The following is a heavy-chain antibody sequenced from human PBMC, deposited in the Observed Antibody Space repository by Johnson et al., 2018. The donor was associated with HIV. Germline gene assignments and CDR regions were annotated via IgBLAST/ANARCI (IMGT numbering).Heavy chain of an antibody. CDR2: ISYDGSNK. Sequence: QVQLVESGGGVVQPGRSLRLSCAASGFTFSSYAMHWVRQAPGKGLEWVEVISYDGSNKYYADSVKGRFTISRDNSKNTLYLQMNSLRAEDTAVYYCARDNPGYCSGGSCHDAFDIWGQGTMVTVS. CDR1: GFTFSSYA. D-gene: IGHD2-15*01. V-gene: IGHV3-30*14. CDR3: ARDNPGYCSGGSCHDAFDI. J-gene: IGHJ3*02.